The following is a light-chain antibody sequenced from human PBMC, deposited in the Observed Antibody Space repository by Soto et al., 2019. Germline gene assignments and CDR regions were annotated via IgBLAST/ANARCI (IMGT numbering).Light chain of an antibody. CDR2: GAS. J-gene: IGKJ2*01. V-gene: IGKV3-20*01. CDR1: QSVRSSY. Sequence: EIVLTQSPYILSISPGARATLSCRASQSVRSSYLAWYQQRPGQAPRLLIYGASSRATGIPDRFSVDGSGTDFTLTIIRLELEDFAVYYFQQYGSSPGYTFGQGTKLEIK. CDR3: QQYGSSPGYT.